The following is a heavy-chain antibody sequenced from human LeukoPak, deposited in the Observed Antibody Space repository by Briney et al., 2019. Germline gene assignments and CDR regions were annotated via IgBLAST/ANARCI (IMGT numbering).Heavy chain of an antibody. V-gene: IGHV3-30-3*01. J-gene: IGHJ4*02. D-gene: IGHD5-24*01. Sequence: GWSLRLSCAASGFTFSSYAMHWVRRAPGKGLEWVAVISYDGSNKYYADSVKGRFTISRDNSKNALYLQMNSLRAEDTAVYYCARVGEMATFDYWGQGTLVTVSS. CDR2: ISYDGSNK. CDR3: ARVGEMATFDY. CDR1: GFTFSSYA.